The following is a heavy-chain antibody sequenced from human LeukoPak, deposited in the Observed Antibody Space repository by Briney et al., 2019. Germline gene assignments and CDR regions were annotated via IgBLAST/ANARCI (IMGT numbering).Heavy chain of an antibody. D-gene: IGHD1-26*01. CDR3: ATTSGSYSHFHH. CDR2: IYHSGST. J-gene: IGHJ1*01. CDR1: GYSISSGYY. V-gene: IGHV4-38-2*02. Sequence: SETLSLTCTVSGYSISSGYYWGWIRQPPGKGLEWIGNIYHSGSTYYNPSLMSRVTISIDTSNNQFSLKLSSVTAADTAVYYCATTSGSYSHFHHWGQGTVVTVSS.